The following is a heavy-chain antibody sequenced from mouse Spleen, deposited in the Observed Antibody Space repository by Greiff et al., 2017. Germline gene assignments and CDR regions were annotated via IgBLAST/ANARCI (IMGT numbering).Heavy chain of an antibody. V-gene: IGHV1-50*01. J-gene: IGHJ4*01. CDR2: IDPSDSYT. CDR3: ARSHYGDYAMDY. CDR1: GYTFTSYW. D-gene: IGHD1-1*02. Sequence: QVQLQQPGAELVKPGASVKLSCKASGYTFTSYWMQWVKQRPGQGLEWIGEIDPSDSYTNYNQKFKGKATLTVDTSSSTAYMQLSSLTSEDSAVYYCARSHYGDYAMDYWGQGTSVTVSS.